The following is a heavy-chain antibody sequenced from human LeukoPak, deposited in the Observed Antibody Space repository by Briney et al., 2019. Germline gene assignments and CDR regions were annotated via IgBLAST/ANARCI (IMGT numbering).Heavy chain of an antibody. J-gene: IGHJ4*02. CDR2: IYHSGST. V-gene: IGHV4-38-2*02. D-gene: IGHD4-17*01. Sequence: SETLSLTCTVSGYSISSGYYWGWIRQPPGKGLEWIGSIYHSGSTYYNPSLKSRVTISIDTSKNQFSLKLSSVTAADTAVYYCARDDEDMTTVTSFDYWGQGTLVTVSS. CDR1: GYSISSGYY. CDR3: ARDDEDMTTVTSFDY.